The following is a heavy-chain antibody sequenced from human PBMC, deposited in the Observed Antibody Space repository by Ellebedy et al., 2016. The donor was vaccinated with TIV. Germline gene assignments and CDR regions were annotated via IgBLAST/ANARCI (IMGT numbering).Heavy chain of an antibody. J-gene: IGHJ4*02. CDR2: ISPYNGNT. CDR3: ARARTIFGVFISGYFDY. Sequence: ASVKVSCKASGYTFTNYGISWVRQAPGQGLEWMGWISPYNGNTNYAQKPQGRVTMTTDTSTSTAYMGLRSLRSDETSVYYCARARTIFGVFISGYFDYWGQGTLVTVSS. V-gene: IGHV1-18*01. D-gene: IGHD3-3*01. CDR1: GYTFTNYG.